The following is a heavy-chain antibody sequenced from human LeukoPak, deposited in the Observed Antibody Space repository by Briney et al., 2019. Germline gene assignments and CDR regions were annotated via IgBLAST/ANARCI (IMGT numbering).Heavy chain of an antibody. Sequence: PSGTLSLTCTVSGGSISSYYWSWIRQPPGKGLEWIGYIYYSGSTNYNPSLRSRVTISVDTSKNQFSLDLRSVTAADTAVYYCARGPHYHDSSGYSPSYSYAMDVWGQGTTDTVSS. CDR2: IYYSGST. CDR1: GGSISSYY. V-gene: IGHV4-59*01. CDR3: ARGPHYHDSSGYSPSYSYAMDV. J-gene: IGHJ6*02. D-gene: IGHD3-22*01.